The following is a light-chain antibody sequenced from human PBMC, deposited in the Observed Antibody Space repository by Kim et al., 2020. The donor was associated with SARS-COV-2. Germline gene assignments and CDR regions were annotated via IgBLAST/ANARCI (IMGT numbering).Light chain of an antibody. V-gene: IGLV2-23*01. CDR3: CSYASSSTVV. CDR2: DGS. J-gene: IGLJ2*01. Sequence: GQSVTISCSGTSSDVGSYNLVSSYQQHPGEAPQLIIYDGSQRPSVVSHRFSGSKSGNTASLTISGLQADDEAYYYGCSYASSSTVVFGGGTQLTVL. CDR1: SSDVGSYNL.